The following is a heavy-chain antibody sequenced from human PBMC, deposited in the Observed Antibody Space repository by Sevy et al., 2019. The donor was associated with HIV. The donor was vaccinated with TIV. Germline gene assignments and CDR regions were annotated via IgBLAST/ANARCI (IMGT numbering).Heavy chain of an antibody. CDR1: GYTFTSYG. V-gene: IGHV1-18*01. CDR3: ARNDLGYCSGGSCYGRSPFDY. CDR2: ISAYNGNT. D-gene: IGHD2-15*01. Sequence: ASVKVSCKASGYTFTSYGISWVRQAPGQGLEWMGWISAYNGNTNYAQKLQGRVTMTTDTSTSTAYMGLRSLSSDDTAVYYCARNDLGYCSGGSCYGRSPFDYWGQGTLVTVSS. J-gene: IGHJ4*02.